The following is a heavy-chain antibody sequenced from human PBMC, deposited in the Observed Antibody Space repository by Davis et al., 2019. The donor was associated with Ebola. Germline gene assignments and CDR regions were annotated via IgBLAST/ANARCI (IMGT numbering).Heavy chain of an antibody. D-gene: IGHD2-2*01. CDR1: GGSISSYY. J-gene: IGHJ5*02. Sequence: SETLSLTCTVSGGSISSYYWSWIRQPPGKGLEWIGYIYYSGSTNYNPSLKSRVTISVDTSKNQFSLKLSSVTAADTAVYYCARDLSHCSSTRCYFWFDPWGQGTLVTASS. V-gene: IGHV4-59*01. CDR3: ARDLSHCSSTRCYFWFDP. CDR2: IYYSGST.